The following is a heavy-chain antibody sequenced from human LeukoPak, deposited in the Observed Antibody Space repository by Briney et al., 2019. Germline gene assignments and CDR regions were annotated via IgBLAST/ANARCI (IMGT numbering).Heavy chain of an antibody. D-gene: IGHD3-10*01. CDR2: IYPSDSDT. Sequence: GESLKISCKGSGYSFTSYWIGWVRRMPGKGLEWMGIIYPSDSDTRYSPSFQGQVTISADKSISTAYLQWSSLKASDTAMYYCARTMVRGVITSSFDFWGQGTLVTVSS. J-gene: IGHJ4*02. V-gene: IGHV5-51*01. CDR1: GYSFTSYW. CDR3: ARTMVRGVITSSFDF.